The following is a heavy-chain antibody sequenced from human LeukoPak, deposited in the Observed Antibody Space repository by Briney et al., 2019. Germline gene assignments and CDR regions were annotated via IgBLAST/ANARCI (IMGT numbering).Heavy chain of an antibody. CDR3: ARRTVTTWIDAFDI. V-gene: IGHV5-51*01. D-gene: IGHD4-17*01. J-gene: IGHJ3*02. CDR1: GYIFTNYW. Sequence: HGESLKISCKSSGYIFTNYWIGWVRQMPGKGLELMGIMYPGDSDTRYSPSFQGQVTISADKSISTAYLQWSSLKASDTAMYYCARRTVTTWIDAFDIWGQGTMVTVSS. CDR2: MYPGDSDT.